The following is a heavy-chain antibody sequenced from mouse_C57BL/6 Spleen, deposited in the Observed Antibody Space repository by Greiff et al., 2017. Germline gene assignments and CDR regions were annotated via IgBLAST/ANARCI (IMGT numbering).Heavy chain of an antibody. J-gene: IGHJ3*01. D-gene: IGHD2-3*01. Sequence: QVQLKESGPELVKPGASVKISCKASGYAFSSSWLNWVKQRPGTGLEWIGRIYPGDGDTNYNGKFKGKATLTADKSSSTAYMQLSSLTSEDSAVYFCARGDDGYYTYWGQGTLVTVSA. CDR3: ARGDDGYYTY. V-gene: IGHV1-82*01. CDR1: GYAFSSSW. CDR2: IYPGDGDT.